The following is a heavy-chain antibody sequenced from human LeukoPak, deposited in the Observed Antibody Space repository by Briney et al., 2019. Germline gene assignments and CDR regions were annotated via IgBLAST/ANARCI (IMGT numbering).Heavy chain of an antibody. V-gene: IGHV3-30*18. CDR2: ISYDGSNK. CDR3: AKDLRGQWEYFQH. CDR1: GFTFSSYG. Sequence: SGGSLRLSCAASGFTFSSYGMHWVRQASGKGLEWVAVISYDGSNKYYADSVKGRFTISRDNSKNTLYLQMNSLRAEDTAVYYCAKDLRGQWEYFQHWGQGTLVTVSS. D-gene: IGHD6-19*01. J-gene: IGHJ1*01.